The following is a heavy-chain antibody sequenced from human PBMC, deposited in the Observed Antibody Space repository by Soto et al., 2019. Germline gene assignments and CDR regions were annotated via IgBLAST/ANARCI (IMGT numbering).Heavy chain of an antibody. CDR3: ARDREAVAGDPPDAFDI. D-gene: IGHD6-13*01. CDR1: GYTFTGHY. Sequence: WASVKVSCKAYGYTFTGHYMHWVRQAPGQGPEWMGWINSNSGDTEFAQKFQGRVTMTRDTSISTAYMELSGLRYDDTTLYYCARDREAVAGDPPDAFDIWGQGTLVTVSS. CDR2: INSNSGDT. J-gene: IGHJ3*02. V-gene: IGHV1-2*02.